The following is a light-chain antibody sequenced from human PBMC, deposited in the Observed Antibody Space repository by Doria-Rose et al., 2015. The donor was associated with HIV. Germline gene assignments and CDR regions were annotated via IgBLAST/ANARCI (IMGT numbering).Light chain of an antibody. CDR3: RQYGTSWT. J-gene: IGKJ1*01. Sequence: EIVLTQPPGTLSLSPGERATLSCRASQSFSSTYLAWYQQKPGQAPSLLIYDGSTRATGIPDRFSASGSGTDFTLTINRLEPEDFALYYCRQYGTSWTFGQGTKVEI. CDR1: QSFSSTY. CDR2: DGS. V-gene: IGKV3-20*01.